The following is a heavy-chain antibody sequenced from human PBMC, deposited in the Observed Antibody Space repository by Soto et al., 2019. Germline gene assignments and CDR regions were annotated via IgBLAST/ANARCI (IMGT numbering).Heavy chain of an antibody. CDR3: ARELLFYDSDGFSWDDAFDI. CDR1: GVSLSSSAYS. V-gene: IGHV4-30-2*01. Sequence: SETLSLTCAVSGVSLSSSAYSWSWIRQPPGKGLGWIGFIYQSGSTYYNPSLKSRVTMSLDRPKNQFSLKLSSVTAADTAVYYCARELLFYDSDGFSWDDAFDIWGQGTMVTVSS. D-gene: IGHD3-22*01. J-gene: IGHJ3*02. CDR2: IYQSGST.